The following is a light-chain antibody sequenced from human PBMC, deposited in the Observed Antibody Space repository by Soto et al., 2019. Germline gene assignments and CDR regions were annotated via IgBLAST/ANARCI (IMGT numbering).Light chain of an antibody. CDR1: QSISPW. J-gene: IGKJ1*01. Sequence: DIQMTQSPSTLSASVGDRVTITCRGSQSISPWLAWYQQKPGKAPKLLIYKASDLQSGVPSRFRGSGSETEFTLTISSLQPDDCATYYCQQYHTYWTFGQGTKVEIK. CDR2: KAS. CDR3: QQYHTYWT. V-gene: IGKV1-5*03.